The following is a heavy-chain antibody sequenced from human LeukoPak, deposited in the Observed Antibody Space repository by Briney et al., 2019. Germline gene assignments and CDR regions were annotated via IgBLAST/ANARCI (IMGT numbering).Heavy chain of an antibody. CDR3: TRDLGVDTTMIFFDY. V-gene: IGHV1-18*01. CDR2: SSAYNGNT. J-gene: IGHJ4*02. Sequence: ASVKVSCKASGYTFTSFGISWVRQAPGQGLEWMGWSSAYNGNTNYAQKFQGRVTMTTDTSTSTAYMEVRGLRSDDTAVYYCTRDLGVDTTMIFFDYWGQGSLVTVSS. D-gene: IGHD5-18*01. CDR1: GYTFTSFG.